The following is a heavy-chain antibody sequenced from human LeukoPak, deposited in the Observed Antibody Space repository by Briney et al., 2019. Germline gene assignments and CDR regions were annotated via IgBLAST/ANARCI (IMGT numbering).Heavy chain of an antibody. CDR2: IYTSGST. CDR1: GGSISSGGYY. V-gene: IGHV4-61*02. D-gene: IGHD2-2*02. CDR3: ARVGRYCSSTSCYKGAFDI. J-gene: IGHJ3*02. Sequence: SETLSLTCTVSGGSISSGGYYWSWIRQPAGKGLEWIGRIYTSGSTNYNPSLKSRVTISVDTSKNQFSLKLSSVTAADTAVYYCARVGRYCSSTSCYKGAFDIWGQGTMVTVSS.